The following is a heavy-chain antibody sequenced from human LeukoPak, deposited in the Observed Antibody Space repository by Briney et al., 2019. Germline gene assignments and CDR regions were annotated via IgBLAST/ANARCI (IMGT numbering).Heavy chain of an antibody. J-gene: IGHJ6*02. CDR2: ISGSGGST. V-gene: IGHV3-23*01. Sequence: GGSLRLSCAASGFTFSSYAMSWVRQAPGKGLEWVSAISGSGGSTYYADSVKGRFTISRDNSKNTLYLQMNNLRAEDTAVYYCAKDKGWGYSAYDCYGMDVWGQGTTVTVSS. D-gene: IGHD1-26*01. CDR1: GFTFSSYA. CDR3: AKDKGWGYSAYDCYGMDV.